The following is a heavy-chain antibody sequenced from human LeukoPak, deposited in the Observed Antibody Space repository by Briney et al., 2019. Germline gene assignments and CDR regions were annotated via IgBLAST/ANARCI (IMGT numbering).Heavy chain of an antibody. D-gene: IGHD5-18*01. CDR2: INHSGST. CDR1: GGSFSGYY. V-gene: IGHV4-34*01. Sequence: SETLSLTCAVYGGSFSGYYWSWIRQPPGKGLEWIGEINHSGSTNYNPSLKSRVTISVDTSKNQFSLKLSSVTAADTAVYYCARGSRRGHSYGFYYFDYWGQGTLVTVSS. CDR3: ARGSRRGHSYGFYYFDY. J-gene: IGHJ4*02.